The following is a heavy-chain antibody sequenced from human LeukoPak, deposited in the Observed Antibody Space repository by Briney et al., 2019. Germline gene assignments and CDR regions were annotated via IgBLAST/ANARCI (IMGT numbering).Heavy chain of an antibody. CDR3: ARDRTDGLDY. D-gene: IGHD5-24*01. J-gene: IGHJ4*02. Sequence: GGSLRLSCAASGFTFSSYSMNWVRQAPGKGLEWVSYISSSSSTIYYADSVKGRFTISRDNAKNSLYLQMNSLRAEDTAVYYCARDRTDGLDYWGQGTLVAVSS. V-gene: IGHV3-48*04. CDR2: ISSSSSTI. CDR1: GFTFSSYS.